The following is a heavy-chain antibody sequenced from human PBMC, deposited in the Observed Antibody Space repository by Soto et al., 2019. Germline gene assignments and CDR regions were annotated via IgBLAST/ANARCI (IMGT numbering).Heavy chain of an antibody. CDR2: ISSSSSYI. J-gene: IGHJ4*02. V-gene: IGHV3-21*01. CDR3: ASGVSLVYAIY. CDR1: GFTFSSYS. D-gene: IGHD2-8*01. Sequence: EVQLVESGGGLVKPGGSLRLSCAASGFTFSSYSMNWVRQAPGKGLEWVSSISSSSSYIYYADSVKGRFTISRDNAKNSLYLQMHSLRAEDTAVYYCASGVSLVYAIYWGQGTLVTVSS.